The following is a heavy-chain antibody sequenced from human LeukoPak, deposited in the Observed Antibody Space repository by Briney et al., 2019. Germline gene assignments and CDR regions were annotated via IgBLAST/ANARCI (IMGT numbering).Heavy chain of an antibody. CDR3: ARARYETRIWPKSRYDYYHYMDV. CDR1: GYTFTSHY. Sequence: ASVKVSCKASGYTFTSHYMHWVRQAPGQGLEWMGVINPTGSTTTYAKKLQGRVIMTRDTSISTAYMELSSLRSEDMAVYYCARARYETRIWPKSRYDYYHYMDVWGKGTTVTVSS. D-gene: IGHD3-3*01. V-gene: IGHV1-46*04. J-gene: IGHJ6*03. CDR2: INPTGSTT.